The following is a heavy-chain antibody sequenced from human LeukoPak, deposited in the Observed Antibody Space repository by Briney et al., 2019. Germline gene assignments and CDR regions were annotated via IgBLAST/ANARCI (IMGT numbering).Heavy chain of an antibody. V-gene: IGHV3-48*01. CDR1: GFTFSTYA. CDR3: TRSGDGAFDN. D-gene: IGHD3-10*01. CDR2: ISYNSDTT. Sequence: GSLRLSCAASGFTFSTYAMNWVRQTPEKGLEWVSYISYNSDTTHYADSVEGRFTISRDNDKNSLYLQMNSLRAEDTGVYYCTRSGDGAFDNWGPGTMVTVSS. J-gene: IGHJ3*02.